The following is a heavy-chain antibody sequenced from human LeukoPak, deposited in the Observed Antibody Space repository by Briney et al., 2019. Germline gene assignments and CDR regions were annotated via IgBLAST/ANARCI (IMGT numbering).Heavy chain of an antibody. V-gene: IGHV3-23*01. CDR1: GFTFSSYA. CDR3: AKSRGSSTSAYAMDA. D-gene: IGHD2-2*01. J-gene: IGHJ6*02. Sequence: GGSLRLSCAASGFTFSSYAMSWVRQPPGKGLEWVSGISGSGGSTYYADSVKGRFTISRDNSKNTLYLQMNSLRAEDTAVYYCAKSRGSSTSAYAMDAWGQGTTVTVSS. CDR2: ISGSGGST.